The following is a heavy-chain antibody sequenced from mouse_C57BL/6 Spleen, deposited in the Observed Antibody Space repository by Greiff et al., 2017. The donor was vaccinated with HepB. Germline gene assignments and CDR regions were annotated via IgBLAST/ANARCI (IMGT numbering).Heavy chain of an antibody. J-gene: IGHJ4*01. CDR1: GYTFTSYW. Sequence: QVQLQQPGAELVRPGSSVKLSCKASGYTFTSYWMHWVKQRPLQGLEWIGNIDPSDSETHYNQKFKDKATLTVDKSSSTAYMQLSSLTSEASAVYYCARAQSSNPYAMDYWGRGTSVTVCS. CDR2: IDPSDSET. V-gene: IGHV1-52*01. D-gene: IGHD2-5*01. CDR3: ARAQSSNPYAMDY.